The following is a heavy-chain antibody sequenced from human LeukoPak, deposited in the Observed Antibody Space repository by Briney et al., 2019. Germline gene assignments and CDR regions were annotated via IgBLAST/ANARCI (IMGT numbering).Heavy chain of an antibody. CDR3: ARDGGDCSSTSCRTAMDY. D-gene: IGHD2-2*01. Sequence: GASVKVSCKASGYTFTSYYMHWVRQAPGQGLEWMGVINPSGGSTSYAQKFQGRVTMTRDTSTSTVYMELSSLRSEDTAVYYCARDGGDCSSTSCRTAMDYWGQGTLVTVSS. CDR1: GYTFTSYY. J-gene: IGHJ4*02. CDR2: INPSGGST. V-gene: IGHV1-46*01.